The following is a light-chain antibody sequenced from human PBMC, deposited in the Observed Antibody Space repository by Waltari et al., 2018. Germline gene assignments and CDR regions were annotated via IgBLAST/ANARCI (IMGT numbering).Light chain of an antibody. V-gene: IGKV2-30*01. Sequence: VLTQSPLSLRVTLGQSAPIPCRASHSLLYTDGNTYVNWLQQRPGQSTRRLIYKVSIRDSGVPDRFSGSGSGTDFTLKSIRVEDEDVGVYYCMQGIHWRAFGQGTKLEIE. CDR2: KVS. CDR3: MQGIHWRA. CDR1: HSLLYTDGNTY. J-gene: IGKJ2*01.